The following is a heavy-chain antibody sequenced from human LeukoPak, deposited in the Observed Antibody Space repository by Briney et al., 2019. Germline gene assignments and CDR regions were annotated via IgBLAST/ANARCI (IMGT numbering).Heavy chain of an antibody. CDR2: INHSGST. CDR3: ARVGGMTTINNAAFDI. Sequence: SETLSLTCAVYGGSFSGYYWSWIRQPPGKGLEWIGEINHSGSTNYNPSLKSRVTISVDTSKNQFSLKLTSVTAADTAIYYCARVGGMTTINNAAFDIWGQGTMITVSS. CDR1: GGSFSGYY. D-gene: IGHD5-24*01. J-gene: IGHJ3*02. V-gene: IGHV4-34*01.